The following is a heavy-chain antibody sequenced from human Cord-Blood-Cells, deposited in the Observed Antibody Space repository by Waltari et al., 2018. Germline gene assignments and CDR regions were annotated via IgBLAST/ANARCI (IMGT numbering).Heavy chain of an antibody. V-gene: IGHV3-7*01. CDR2: IKQDGSEK. CDR1: GFTFSSYW. Sequence: VQLVESGGGLVQPGGSLRLSCAASGFTFSSYWMSWVRQAPGKGLEWVANIKQDGSEKYYVDSVKGRFTISRDNAKNSLYLQMNSLRAEDTAVYYCARAPSIAARPPYFDYWGQGTLVTVSS. J-gene: IGHJ4*02. CDR3: ARAPSIAARPPYFDY. D-gene: IGHD6-6*01.